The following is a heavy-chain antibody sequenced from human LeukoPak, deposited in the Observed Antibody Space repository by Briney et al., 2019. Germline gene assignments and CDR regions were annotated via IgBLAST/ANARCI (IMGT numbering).Heavy chain of an antibody. D-gene: IGHD4-17*01. V-gene: IGHV1-69*04. CDR1: GGTFSSYA. CDR3: ARDLPRNDYGEKSHY. J-gene: IGHJ4*02. CDR2: IIPILGIA. Sequence: ASVKVSCKASGGTFSSYAISWVRQAPGQGLEWMGRIIPILGIANYAQKFQGRVTITADKSTSTAYMELSSLRSEDTAVYYCARDLPRNDYGEKSHYWGQGTLVTVSS.